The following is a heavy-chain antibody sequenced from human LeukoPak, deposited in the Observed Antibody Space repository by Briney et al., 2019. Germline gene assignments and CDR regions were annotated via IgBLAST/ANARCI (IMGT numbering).Heavy chain of an antibody. D-gene: IGHD1-1*01. CDR3: ARGPTISETGYFDF. Sequence: SETLSLTCAVYGGSFSRYYWSWIRQPPGKGLEWLAEIDHRGDTNYNPSVKSRVTISVDTSKNQFSLKVRSLSAADTAVYYCARGPTISETGYFDFWGQGTLVTVSS. V-gene: IGHV4-34*01. J-gene: IGHJ4*03. CDR2: IDHRGDT. CDR1: GGSFSRYY.